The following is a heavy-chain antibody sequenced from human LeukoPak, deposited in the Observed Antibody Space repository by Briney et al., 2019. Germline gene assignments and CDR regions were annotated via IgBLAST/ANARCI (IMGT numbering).Heavy chain of an antibody. Sequence: SETLSLTCTISGGSVDYGSYYWTWIRQSPGKGLQWIGSVYYTGSTYYNPSLESRLTISRDTSNNHFSLKLNSVTAADTAVYSCARRRDGVWRGIGWLATWGRGPWSPSPQ. V-gene: IGHV4-39*01. CDR1: GGSVDYGSYY. CDR2: VYYTGST. D-gene: IGHD2-21*01. CDR3: ARRRDGVWRGIGWLAT. J-gene: IGHJ5*02.